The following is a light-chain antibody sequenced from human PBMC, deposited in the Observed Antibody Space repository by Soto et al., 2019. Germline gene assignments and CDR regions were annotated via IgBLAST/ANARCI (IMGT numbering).Light chain of an antibody. Sequence: DIQMTQSPSTLSASVGDRVTITCRASQSISTWLAWYQQKPGKAPKLLVYDASTLQSGVASRFSGSGSGTEFTLIISGLQPDDSATYYCQQYTNTNNQWMFGQGTKVDIK. CDR3: QQYTNTNNQWM. CDR1: QSISTW. CDR2: DAS. V-gene: IGKV1-5*01. J-gene: IGKJ1*01.